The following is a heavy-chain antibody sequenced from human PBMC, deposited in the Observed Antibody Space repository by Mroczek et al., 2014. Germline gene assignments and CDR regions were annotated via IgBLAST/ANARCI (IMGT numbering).Heavy chain of an antibody. CDR2: INHSGST. Sequence: QVQLQQWGAGLLKPSETLSLTCAVYGGSFSGYYWSWIRQPPGKGLEWIGEINHSGSTNYNPSLKSRVTISVDTSKNQFSLKLSSVTAADTAVYYCASIAVAGPYYGMDVWGQGTTVTVSS. V-gene: IGHV4-34*01. CDR1: GGSFSGYY. CDR3: ASIAVAGPYYGMDV. D-gene: IGHD6-19*01. J-gene: IGHJ6*02.